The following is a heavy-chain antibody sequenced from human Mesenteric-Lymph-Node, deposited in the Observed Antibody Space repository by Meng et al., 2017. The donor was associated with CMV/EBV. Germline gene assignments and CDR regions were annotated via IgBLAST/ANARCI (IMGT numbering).Heavy chain of an antibody. CDR1: GFTFSSYW. Sequence: GESLKISCAASGFTFSSYWMHWVRQAPGKGLEWVANIKQDGSEKYYVDSVKGRFTISRDNAKNSLYLQMNSLRAEDTAVYYCARDIRRYYYYGMDVWGQGTTVTVSS. CDR3: ARDIRRYYYYGMDV. J-gene: IGHJ6*02. V-gene: IGHV3-7*01. CDR2: IKQDGSEK.